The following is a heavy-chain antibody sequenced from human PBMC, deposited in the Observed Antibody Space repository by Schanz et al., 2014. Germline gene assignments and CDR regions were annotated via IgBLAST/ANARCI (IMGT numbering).Heavy chain of an antibody. Sequence: VQLVESGGGLVQPGGSLRLSCAASGFTFSVYWMHWVRQPPGKGLVSVSRISGDGTTTSYADSVKGRFTISRDNAKNSLYLEMTSLRGEDTAVYYCARENLNWEAFDIWGQGTMVTVSS. V-gene: IGHV3-74*01. CDR1: GFTFSVYW. J-gene: IGHJ3*02. CDR2: ISGDGTTT. CDR3: ARENLNWEAFDI. D-gene: IGHD7-27*01.